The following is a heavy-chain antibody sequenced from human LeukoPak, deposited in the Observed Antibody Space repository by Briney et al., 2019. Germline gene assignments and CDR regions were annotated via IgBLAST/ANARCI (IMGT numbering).Heavy chain of an antibody. CDR3: ARDDYGDYEGYYYYYGMDV. CDR2: IAGGDEST. Sequence: GGSLRLSCAISGFIFNTNGMNWVRQSPGKGLEWLATIAGGDESTYYEDSVEGRFAISRDNSKNTVFLHMNSLRVEDTAVYYCARDDYGDYEGYYYYYGMDVWGQGTTVTVSS. V-gene: IGHV3-23*01. D-gene: IGHD4-17*01. J-gene: IGHJ6*02. CDR1: GFIFNTNG.